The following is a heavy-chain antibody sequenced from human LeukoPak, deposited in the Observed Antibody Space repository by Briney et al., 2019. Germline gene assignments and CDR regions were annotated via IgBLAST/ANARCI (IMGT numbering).Heavy chain of an antibody. J-gene: IGHJ6*02. V-gene: IGHV3-30-3*01. CDR1: GFTFSSYA. CDR2: ISYDGSNK. CDR3: ARDVRMDV. Sequence: GRSLRLSCAASGFTFSSYAMHWVRQAPGKGLEWVAVISYDGSNKYYADSVEGRFTISRDNSKNTLYLQMNSLRAEDTAVYYCARDVRMDVWGQGTTVTVSS.